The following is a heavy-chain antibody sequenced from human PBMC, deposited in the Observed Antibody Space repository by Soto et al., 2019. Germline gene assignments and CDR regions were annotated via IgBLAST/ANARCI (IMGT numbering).Heavy chain of an antibody. CDR1: GFTFSSYW. CDR3: ARPYGDSNYYYYYYYMDV. V-gene: IGHV3-7*01. Sequence: GGSLRLSCAASGFTFSSYWMSWVRQAPGKGLEWVANIKQDGSEKYYVDSVKGRFTISRDNAKNSLYLQMNSLRAEDTAVYYCARPYGDSNYYYYYYYMDVWGKGTTVTVSS. J-gene: IGHJ6*03. CDR2: IKQDGSEK. D-gene: IGHD4-17*01.